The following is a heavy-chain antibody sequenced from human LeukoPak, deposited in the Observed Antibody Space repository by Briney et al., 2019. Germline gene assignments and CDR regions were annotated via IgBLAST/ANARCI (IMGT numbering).Heavy chain of an antibody. Sequence: GRSLRLSCAASGFTFSSYAMYWVRQAPGKGLEWVAVISYDGSNKYYADSVKGRFTISRDNSKNTLYLQMNSLRAEDTAVYYCARENVPTPTTVTTEMGYWGQGTLVTVSS. J-gene: IGHJ4*02. CDR2: ISYDGSNK. CDR3: ARENVPTPTTVTTEMGY. CDR1: GFTFSSYA. V-gene: IGHV3-30-3*01. D-gene: IGHD4-17*01.